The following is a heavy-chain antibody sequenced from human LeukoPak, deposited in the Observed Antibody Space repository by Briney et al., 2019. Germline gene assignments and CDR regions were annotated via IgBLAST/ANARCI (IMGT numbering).Heavy chain of an antibody. CDR3: TTLYSSEDYFDY. J-gene: IGHJ4*02. CDR2: IKSKTDGGTT. D-gene: IGHD3-22*01. CDR1: GLTFSKAW. Sequence: NAGGSLRLSCAASGLTFSKAWMTWVRQAPGKGLEWVGRIKSKTDGGTTDYAAPVKGRFTISRDDSKTTLYLQMNSLKTEDTAVYYCTTLYSSEDYFDYWGQGALVTVSS. V-gene: IGHV3-15*01.